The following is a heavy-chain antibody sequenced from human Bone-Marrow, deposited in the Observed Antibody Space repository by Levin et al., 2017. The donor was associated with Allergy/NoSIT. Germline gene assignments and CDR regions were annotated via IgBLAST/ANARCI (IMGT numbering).Heavy chain of an antibody. CDR1: GFTFSSYG. V-gene: IGHV3-33*01. Sequence: GGSLRLSCAASGFTFSSYGMHWVRQAPGKGLEWVAVIWYDGSNKYYADSVKGRFTISRDNSKNTLYLQMNSLRAEDTAVYYCARSYYGSGLADYWGQGTLVTVSS. D-gene: IGHD3-10*01. CDR3: ARSYYGSGLADY. J-gene: IGHJ4*02. CDR2: IWYDGSNK.